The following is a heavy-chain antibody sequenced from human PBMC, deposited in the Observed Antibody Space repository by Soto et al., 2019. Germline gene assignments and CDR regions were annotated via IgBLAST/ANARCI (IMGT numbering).Heavy chain of an antibody. CDR3: AKTKDSGSYSYYFDY. J-gene: IGHJ4*01. Sequence: GGSLRLSCAASGFTFSSYGMHWVRQAPGKGLEWVAVIWYDGSNKYYADSVKGRFTISRDNSKNTLYLQMNSLRAEDTAVYYCAKTKDSGSYSYYFDYWGQGTLVTVSS. D-gene: IGHD1-26*01. CDR2: IWYDGSNK. CDR1: GFTFSSYG. V-gene: IGHV3-33*06.